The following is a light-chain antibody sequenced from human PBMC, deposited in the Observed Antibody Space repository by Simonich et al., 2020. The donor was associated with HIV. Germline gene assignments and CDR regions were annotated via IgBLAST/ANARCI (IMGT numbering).Light chain of an antibody. J-gene: IGKJ1*01. CDR2: GAS. CDR1: QSVSRN. CDR3: QQMKT. V-gene: IGKV3-15*01. Sequence: EIVMTQSPAPLSVSPVERATLSCRASQSVSRNLAWYQKKPGPAPRLLIYGASTRATGIPARCSGSGSGTEFTLTISSLESEDFAVYYCQQMKTFGQGTKVEIK.